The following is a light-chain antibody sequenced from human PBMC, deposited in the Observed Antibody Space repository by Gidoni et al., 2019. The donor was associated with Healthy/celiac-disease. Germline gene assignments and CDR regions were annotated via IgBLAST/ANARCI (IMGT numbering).Light chain of an antibody. J-gene: IGLJ2*01. CDR1: SSNIGAGSD. V-gene: IGLV1-40*01. Sequence: QSVLTQPPSVSGAPGQRVTISCTGSSSNIGAGSDVLWYQQLPGTAPKLLIYGNSNRPSGVPDRFSGSKSGTSASLAITGLQAEDEADYYCQSYDSSLSGSVFGGGTKLTVI. CDR2: GNS. CDR3: QSYDSSLSGSV.